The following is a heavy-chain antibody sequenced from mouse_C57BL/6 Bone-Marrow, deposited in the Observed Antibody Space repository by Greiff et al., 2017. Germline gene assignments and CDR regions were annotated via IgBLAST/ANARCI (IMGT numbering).Heavy chain of an antibody. CDR2: IWTGGGT. D-gene: IGHD2-4*01. J-gene: IGHJ4*01. V-gene: IGHV2-9-1*01. CDR3: ALYYDYDHYAMDY. CDR1: GFSLTSYA. Sequence: VQGVESGPGLVAPSQSLSITCTVSGFSLTSYAISWVRQPPGKGLEWLGVIWTGGGTNYNSALKSRLSISKDNSKSQVFLKMNSLQTDDTARYYCALYYDYDHYAMDYWGQGTSVTVSS.